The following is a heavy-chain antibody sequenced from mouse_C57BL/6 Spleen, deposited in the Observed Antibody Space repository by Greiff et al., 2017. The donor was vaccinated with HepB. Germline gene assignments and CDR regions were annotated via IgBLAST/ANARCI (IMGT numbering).Heavy chain of an antibody. D-gene: IGHD1-1*01. Sequence: VQLQQSGAELARPGASVKLSCKASGYTFTSYGISWVKQRTGQGLECIGEIYPRSGNTYYNEKFKGKATLTADKSSSTAYMELRSLTSEDSAVYFCARIITTVVDPYYFDYWGQGTTLTVSS. CDR1: GYTFTSYG. V-gene: IGHV1-81*01. CDR3: ARIITTVVDPYYFDY. J-gene: IGHJ2*01. CDR2: IYPRSGNT.